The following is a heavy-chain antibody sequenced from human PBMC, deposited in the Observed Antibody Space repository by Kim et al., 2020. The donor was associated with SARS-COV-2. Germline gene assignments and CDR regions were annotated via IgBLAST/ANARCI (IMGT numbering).Heavy chain of an antibody. D-gene: IGHD3-22*01. Sequence: GGSLRLSCTASGFTFGDYAMSWFRQAPGKGLEWVGFIRSKAYGGTTEYAASVKGRFTISRDDSKSIAYLQMNSLKTEDTAVYYCTSSYYYDSSAPQVTWGQGPLVTVSS. CDR1: GFTFGDYA. CDR2: IRSKAYGGTT. V-gene: IGHV3-49*03. J-gene: IGHJ5*02. CDR3: TSSYYYDSSAPQVT.